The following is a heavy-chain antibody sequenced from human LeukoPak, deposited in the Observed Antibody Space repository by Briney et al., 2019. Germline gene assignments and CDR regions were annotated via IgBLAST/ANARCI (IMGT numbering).Heavy chain of an antibody. J-gene: IGHJ4*02. D-gene: IGHD2-2*01. CDR3: ARGYQLLNY. Sequence: GGSLRLSCAASGFTFSNYTLNWVRQAPGKGLEWVSSISSRSSYIYYAGSVKGRFTISRDNAKNSLYLQMISLRAEDTAVYYCARGYQLLNYWGQGTLVTVSS. CDR2: ISSRSSYI. V-gene: IGHV3-21*01. CDR1: GFTFSNYT.